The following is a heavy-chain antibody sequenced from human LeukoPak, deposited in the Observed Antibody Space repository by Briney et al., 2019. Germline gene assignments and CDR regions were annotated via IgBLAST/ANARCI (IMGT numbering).Heavy chain of an antibody. CDR1: GFTFSSYR. CDR2: ISGSSAYI. D-gene: IGHD2-2*01. J-gene: IGHJ4*02. Sequence: PGGSLRLSCTASGFTFSSYRMNWVRQAPGKGLEWVSAISGSSAYIYYADSVKGRFTISRDNAKNSLYLQMNSLRAEDTAVYYCAKDSPVPKPHIDYWGQGTLVTVSS. CDR3: AKDSPVPKPHIDY. V-gene: IGHV3-21*04.